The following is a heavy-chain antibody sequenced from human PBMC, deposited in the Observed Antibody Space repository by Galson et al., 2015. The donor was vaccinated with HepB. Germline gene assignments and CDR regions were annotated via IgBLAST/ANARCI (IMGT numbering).Heavy chain of an antibody. V-gene: IGHV3-48*02. CDR1: GFTFSRYS. CDR3: ARESVRGRTIFEN. J-gene: IGHJ4*02. Sequence: SLRLSCAASGFTFSRYSMTWVRQAPGKGLEWISYMTSSSSIIYYADSVKGRFTISRDNAKNSLFLQMNSLRDEDTAVYYCARESVRGRTIFENWGQGTLVTVSS. D-gene: IGHD3-10*01. CDR2: MTSSSSII.